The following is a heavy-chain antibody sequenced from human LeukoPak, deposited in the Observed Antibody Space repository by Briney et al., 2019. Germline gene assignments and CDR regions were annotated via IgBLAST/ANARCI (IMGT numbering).Heavy chain of an antibody. CDR3: ARDGVLRYFDWLSDANYYYYGMDV. D-gene: IGHD3-9*01. CDR1: GFTFSDYY. CDR2: ISSSGSTI. J-gene: IGHJ6*02. Sequence: PGGSLRLSCAASGFTFSDYYMSWIRQAPGKGLEWVSYISSSGSTIYYADSVKGRLTISRDNAKNSLYLQMNSLRAEDTAVYYCARDGVLRYFDWLSDANYYYYGMDVWGQGTTVTVSS. V-gene: IGHV3-11*01.